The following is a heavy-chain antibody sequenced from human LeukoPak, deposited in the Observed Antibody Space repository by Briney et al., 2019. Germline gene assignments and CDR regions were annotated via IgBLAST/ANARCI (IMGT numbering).Heavy chain of an antibody. D-gene: IGHD6-13*01. CDR3: ASRIAAAAPFDY. Sequence: GGSLRLSCAASGFTFSSYSMNWVRQAPGKGLEWVSSISSSSRYIYYADSVKGRFTISRDNAKNSLYLQMNSLRAEDTAVYYCASRIAAAAPFDYWGQGTLVTVSS. CDR1: GFTFSSYS. CDR2: ISSSSRYI. J-gene: IGHJ4*02. V-gene: IGHV3-21*01.